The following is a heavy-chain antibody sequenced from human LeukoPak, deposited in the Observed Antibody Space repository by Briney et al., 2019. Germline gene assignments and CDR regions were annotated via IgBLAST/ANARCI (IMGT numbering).Heavy chain of an antibody. J-gene: IGHJ3*02. V-gene: IGHV1-18*01. D-gene: IGHD3-22*01. Sequence: ASVTVSFKASGYTFTSYGISWVRQAPGQGLDWMGWISAYNGNTNYAQKLQGRVTMTTDTSTSTAYMELRSLRSDDTAVYYCARATYYYDSSGYLSAFDIWGQGTTVTVSS. CDR2: ISAYNGNT. CDR1: GYTFTSYG. CDR3: ARATYYYDSSGYLSAFDI.